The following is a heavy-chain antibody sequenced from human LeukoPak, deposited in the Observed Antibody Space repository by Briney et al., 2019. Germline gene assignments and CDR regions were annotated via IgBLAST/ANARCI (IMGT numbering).Heavy chain of an antibody. Sequence: PGGSLRLSCAASGFTFSSYAMSWVRQAPGKGLEWVSAISGSGGSTYYVDSVKGRFTISRDNSKNTLSLQMNSLRAEDTAVYFCAQRAQYCRSTSCLVHWGQGTLVTVSS. CDR1: GFTFSSYA. CDR3: AQRAQYCRSTSCLVH. CDR2: ISGSGGST. J-gene: IGHJ4*02. V-gene: IGHV3-23*01. D-gene: IGHD2-2*01.